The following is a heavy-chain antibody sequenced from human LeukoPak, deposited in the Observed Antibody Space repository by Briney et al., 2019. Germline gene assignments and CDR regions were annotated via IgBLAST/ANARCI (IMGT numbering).Heavy chain of an antibody. J-gene: IGHJ3*02. Sequence: ASVKVSCKASGYTFTGYYMHWVRQAPGQGLEWMGWINPNSGGTNYAQKFQGRVTMTRDTSISTAYMELSRLRSDDTAVYYCEREERITMVRGVIGDIWGQGTMVTVSS. CDR1: GYTFTGYY. D-gene: IGHD3-10*01. CDR2: INPNSGGT. V-gene: IGHV1-2*02. CDR3: EREERITMVRGVIGDI.